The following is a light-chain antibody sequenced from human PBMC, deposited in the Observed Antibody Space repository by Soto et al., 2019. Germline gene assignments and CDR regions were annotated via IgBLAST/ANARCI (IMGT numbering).Light chain of an antibody. V-gene: IGLV1-40*01. J-gene: IGLJ7*01. CDR2: TNS. CDR3: QSYDSSLSALV. CDR1: SSNIGAGYD. Sequence: QSVLTQPPSVSGAPGQGVTISCAGTSSNIGAGYDVHWYQQVPGTAPKLLIYTNSNRPSGVPDRFSCSKSGTSASLAITGLQAADEADYYCQSYDSSLSALVFGGGTQLTVL.